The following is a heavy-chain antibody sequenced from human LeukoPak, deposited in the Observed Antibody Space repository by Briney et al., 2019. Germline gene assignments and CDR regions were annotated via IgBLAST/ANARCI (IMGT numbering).Heavy chain of an antibody. CDR1: GFTFSSYS. CDR2: ISSSSSYI. V-gene: IGHV3-21*01. D-gene: IGHD1-14*01. J-gene: IGHJ6*02. Sequence: PGGSLRLSCAASGFTFSSYSMNWVRQAPGKGLEWVSSISSSSSYIYYADSVKGRFTISRDNAKNSLYLQMNSLRAEDTAVYYCARGPSPKQDHNYHGMDVWGQGTTVTVSS. CDR3: ARGPSPKQDHNYHGMDV.